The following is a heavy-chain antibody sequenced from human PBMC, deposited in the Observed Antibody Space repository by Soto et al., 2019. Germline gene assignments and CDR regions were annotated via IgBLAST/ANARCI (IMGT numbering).Heavy chain of an antibody. CDR3: ARSIVVVTALDY. CDR1: RYTFTSYA. J-gene: IGHJ4*02. V-gene: IGHV1-3*01. Sequence: ASVKVSCKASRYTFTSYAMHWVRQAPGQRLEWMGWINAGNGNTKYSQKFQGRVTITRDTSASTAYMELSSLRSEYTAVYYCARSIVVVTALDYWGQGTLVTSPQ. CDR2: INAGNGNT. D-gene: IGHD2-21*02.